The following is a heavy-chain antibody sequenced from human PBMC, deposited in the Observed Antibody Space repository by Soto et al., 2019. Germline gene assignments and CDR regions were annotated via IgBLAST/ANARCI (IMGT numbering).Heavy chain of an antibody. V-gene: IGHV4-59*01. D-gene: IGHD6-19*01. CDR1: GGSISNYY. J-gene: IGHJ6*02. Sequence: SETLSLTCSVSGGSISNYYWTWIRQAPGKGLEWIGFVHYSGSTRNNASLKGRVTTSIDTSNNQFSLKLSSVTAADTAVYYCARADSSGWSGATDYYYYGLDVWGQGTTVTVSS. CDR2: VHYSGST. CDR3: ARADSSGWSGATDYYYYGLDV.